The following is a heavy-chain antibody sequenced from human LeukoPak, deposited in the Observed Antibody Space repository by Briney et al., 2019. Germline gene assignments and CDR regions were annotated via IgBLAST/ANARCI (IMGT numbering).Heavy chain of an antibody. J-gene: IGHJ4*02. CDR3: ARAGGYCSGGGCYSADFDY. Sequence: ASVKVSRKASGYTFTGYYMHWVRQAPGQGLEWMGWINPNSGGTNYAQKFQGRVTMTRDTSISTAYMELSRLRSDDTAVYYCARAGGYCSGGGCYSADFDYWGQGTLVTVSS. CDR2: INPNSGGT. D-gene: IGHD2-15*01. V-gene: IGHV1-2*02. CDR1: GYTFTGYY.